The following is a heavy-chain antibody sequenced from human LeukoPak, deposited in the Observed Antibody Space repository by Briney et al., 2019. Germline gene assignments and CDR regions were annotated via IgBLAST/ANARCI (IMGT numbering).Heavy chain of an antibody. D-gene: IGHD2-21*01. J-gene: IGHJ4*02. CDR2: MNPNSGNT. Sequence: ASVKVSCKASGYTFTSYDINWVRQATGQGLEWMGWMNPNSGNTGYAQKFQGRVTMTRNTSISTAYMELSSLRSEDTAVYYCARVVGAYCGGDCYPFDYWGQGTLVTVSS. CDR1: GYTFTSYD. CDR3: ARVVGAYCGGDCYPFDY. V-gene: IGHV1-8*01.